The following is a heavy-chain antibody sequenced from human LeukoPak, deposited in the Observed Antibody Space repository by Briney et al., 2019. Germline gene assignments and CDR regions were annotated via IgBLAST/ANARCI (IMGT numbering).Heavy chain of an antibody. D-gene: IGHD4-11*01. V-gene: IGHV1-2*02. Sequence: GASVKVSCKASGYTFSGYYMHWVGHAPGQGLEWMVWINPNSGATTYAQKFQGRVTLTRDTSISTAYMELNSLRSDDTAVFYCARAEGAVYGMDVWGQGTTVTVSS. J-gene: IGHJ6*02. CDR1: GYTFSGYY. CDR3: ARAEGAVYGMDV. CDR2: INPNSGAT.